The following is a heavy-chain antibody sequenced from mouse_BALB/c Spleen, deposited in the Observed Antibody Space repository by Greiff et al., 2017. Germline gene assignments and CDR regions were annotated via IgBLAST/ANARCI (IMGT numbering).Heavy chain of an antibody. J-gene: IGHJ1*01. CDR3: ARDGGWLLPTYWYFDV. CDR2: IWAGGST. V-gene: IGHV2-9*02. Sequence: QVQLQQSGPGLLAPSQSLSITCTVSGFSLTSYGVHWVRQPPGKGLEWLGVIWAGGSTNYNSALMSRLSISKDNSKSQVFLKMNSLQTDDTAMYYCARDGGWLLPTYWYFDVWGAGTTVTVSS. D-gene: IGHD2-3*01. CDR1: GFSLTSYG.